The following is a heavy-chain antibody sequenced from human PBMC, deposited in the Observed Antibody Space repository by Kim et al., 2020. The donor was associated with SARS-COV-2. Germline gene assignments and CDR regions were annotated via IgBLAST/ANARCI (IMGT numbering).Heavy chain of an antibody. CDR3: ARDRRPYSSGPLNYYMDV. V-gene: IGHV1-3*01. CDR1: GYTFTSYA. J-gene: IGHJ6*03. CDR2: INAGNGNT. Sequence: ASVKVSCKASGYTFTSYAMHWVRQAPGQRLEWMGWINAGNGNTKYSQKFQGRVTITRDTSASTAYMELSSLRSEDTAVYYCARDRRPYSSGPLNYYMDVWGKGTTVTVSS. D-gene: IGHD6-19*01.